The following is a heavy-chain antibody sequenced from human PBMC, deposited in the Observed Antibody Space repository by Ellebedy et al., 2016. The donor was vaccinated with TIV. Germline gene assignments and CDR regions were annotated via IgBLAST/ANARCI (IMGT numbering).Heavy chain of an antibody. V-gene: IGHV3-43*01. J-gene: IGHJ4*02. CDR3: AKDMGMATINPVLDY. CDR1: GFTFDDYT. D-gene: IGHD5-24*01. CDR2: ISWDGDST. Sequence: GGSLRLSSAASGFTFDDYTIHWVRQAPGKGLEWVSLISWDGDSTYYADSVKGRFTISRDNSKNSLYLQMNSLRTEDTALYYCAKDMGMATINPVLDYWGQGTLVTVSS.